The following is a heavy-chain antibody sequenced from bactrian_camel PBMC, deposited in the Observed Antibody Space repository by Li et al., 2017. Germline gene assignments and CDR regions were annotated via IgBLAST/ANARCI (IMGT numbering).Heavy chain of an antibody. V-gene: IGHV3S54*01. D-gene: IGHD3*01. J-gene: IGHJ4*01. CDR1: GYTVSSTR. CDR3: AMASGGWFGYWDY. Sequence: QLVESGGGLVQPGGSLRLSCAASGYTVSSTRMAWFRQAPGKEREVVAGINRGVGTTYYADSVKGRFTISEDNAKNTLYLQMNSLKSEDTALYYCAMASGGWFGYWDYCGQGTQVTVSS. CDR2: INRGVGTT.